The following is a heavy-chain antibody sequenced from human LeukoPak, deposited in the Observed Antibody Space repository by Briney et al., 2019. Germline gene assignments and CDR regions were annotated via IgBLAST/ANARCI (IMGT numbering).Heavy chain of an antibody. CDR2: IIPIFGTA. V-gene: IGHV1-69*01. CDR3: AINSLGYCTNGVCYLNAFDI. D-gene: IGHD2-8*01. CDR1: GGTFSSYA. J-gene: IGHJ3*02. Sequence: SVEVSCKASGGTFSSYAISWVRQAPGQGLEWMGGIIPIFGTANYAQKFQGRVTITADESTSTAYMELSSLRSEDTAVYYCAINSLGYCTNGVCYLNAFDIWGQGTMVTVSS.